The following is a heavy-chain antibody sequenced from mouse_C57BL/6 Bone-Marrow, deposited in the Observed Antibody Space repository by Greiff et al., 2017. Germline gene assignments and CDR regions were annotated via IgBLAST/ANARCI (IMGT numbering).Heavy chain of an antibody. D-gene: IGHD2-4*01. CDR3: ARGAPTMSTTYFDY. V-gene: IGHV5-4*03. Sequence: EVKLMESGGGLVKPGGSLKLSCAASGFTFSSYAMSWVRQTPEKRLEWVATISDGGSYTYYPDNVKGRFTISRDNAKNNLYLQLSHLKSEDTAMYYGARGAPTMSTTYFDYWGQGTTLTVSS. J-gene: IGHJ2*01. CDR2: ISDGGSYT. CDR1: GFTFSSYA.